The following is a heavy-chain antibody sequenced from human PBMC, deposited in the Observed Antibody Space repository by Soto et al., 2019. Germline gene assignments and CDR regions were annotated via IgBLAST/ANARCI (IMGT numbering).Heavy chain of an antibody. Sequence: QVQLVQSGAEVKKPGASVKISCKASGYTFTSYYMHWVRQAPGQGLEWMGIINPNDGSTNYAQKLQGRVAITRDTSTSTVYMELNSLRSEDTAVYYCARPPYPGCINAVCYPLDYWGQGTLVTVSS. CDR3: ARPPYPGCINAVCYPLDY. J-gene: IGHJ4*02. D-gene: IGHD2-8*01. V-gene: IGHV1-46*01. CDR1: GYTFTSYY. CDR2: INPNDGST.